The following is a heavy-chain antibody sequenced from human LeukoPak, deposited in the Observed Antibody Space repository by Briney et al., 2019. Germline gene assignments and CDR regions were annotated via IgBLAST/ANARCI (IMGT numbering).Heavy chain of an antibody. J-gene: IGHJ6*02. V-gene: IGHV3-7*01. Sequence: GGSLRLSCAASGFTFSSYWMSWVRQAPGKGLKWVANIKQDGSEKYYVDSVKGRFTISRDNAKNSLYLQMNSLRAEDTAVYYCARDRGGYYYYGMDVWGQGTTVTVSS. CDR3: ARDRGGYYYYGMDV. CDR1: GFTFSSYW. CDR2: IKQDGSEK.